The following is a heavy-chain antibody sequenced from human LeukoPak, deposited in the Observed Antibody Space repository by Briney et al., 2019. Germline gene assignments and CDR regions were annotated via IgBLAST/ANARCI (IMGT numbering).Heavy chain of an antibody. CDR1: GITFSGSA. J-gene: IGHJ4*02. Sequence: GGSLRLSCAASGITFSGSAMHWVRQASGKGLEWVGRIRSKANSYATAYAASVKGRFTISRDDSKNTAYLQMNSLKTEDTAVYYCTSPTYYYDSSGYSICDYWGQGTLVTVSS. CDR3: TSPTYYYDSSGYSICDY. CDR2: IRSKANSYAT. D-gene: IGHD3-22*01. V-gene: IGHV3-73*01.